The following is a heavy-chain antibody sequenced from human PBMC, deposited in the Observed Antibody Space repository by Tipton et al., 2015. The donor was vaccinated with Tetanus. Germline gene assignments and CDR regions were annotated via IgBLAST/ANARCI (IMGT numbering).Heavy chain of an antibody. CDR2: VHYTGKD. CDR3: SRGVDRTKAGID. Sequence: TLSLTCNVSGGPITSYYWSWIRQRPGRGLEWVGYVHYTGKDNYSPSLRSRVTLSVDTSKNQFSLKLSSVTAADTAVYYCSRGVDRTKAGIDWGQGTLVTVSS. J-gene: IGHJ4*02. D-gene: IGHD5-12*01. CDR1: GGPITSYY. V-gene: IGHV4-59*12.